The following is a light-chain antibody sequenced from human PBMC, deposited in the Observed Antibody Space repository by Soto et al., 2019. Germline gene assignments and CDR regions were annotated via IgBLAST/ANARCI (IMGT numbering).Light chain of an antibody. J-gene: IGKJ2*01. V-gene: IGKV3-20*01. CDR1: QSVSSSY. CDR3: QKYDESPYP. Sequence: EIVLTQSPGTLSLSPGERATLSCRASQSVSSSYLAWYQQKPGQAPMLLIYYASYRTTGIPARFSGSGSGTDFTLTISRLEPEDFTVYYCQKYDESPYPFGQGTRLEIK. CDR2: YAS.